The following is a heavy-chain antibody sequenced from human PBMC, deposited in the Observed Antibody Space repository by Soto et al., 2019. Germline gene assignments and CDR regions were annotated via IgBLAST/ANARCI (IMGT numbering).Heavy chain of an antibody. CDR2: IYYSGST. V-gene: IGHV4-31*03. J-gene: IGHJ5*02. D-gene: IGHD6-13*01. CDR1: GGSISSGGYY. Sequence: QVQLQESGPGLVKPSQTLSLFCIVSGGSISSGGYYWTWIRQHPGKGLEWIGYIYYSGSTFYNPSLRSRLTISEDTSKNQFSLKLTSVTAADTAVYYCARGRAAAGTYDHWGQGTLVTVSS. CDR3: ARGRAAAGTYDH.